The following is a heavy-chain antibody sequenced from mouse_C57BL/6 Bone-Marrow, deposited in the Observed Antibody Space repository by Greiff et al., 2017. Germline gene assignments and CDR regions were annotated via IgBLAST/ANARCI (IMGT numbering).Heavy chain of an antibody. D-gene: IGHD2-3*01. J-gene: IGHJ3*01. V-gene: IGHV5-4*03. CDR2: ISDGGSYT. Sequence: EVKLMESGGGLVKPGGSLKLSCAASGFTFSSYAMSWVRQTPEKRLEWVATISDGGSYTYYPDNVKGRFTISRDNAKNNLYLQMSHLKSEDTAMYYCARAVDGYYEWFAYRGQGTLVTVSA. CDR3: ARAVDGYYEWFAY. CDR1: GFTFSSYA.